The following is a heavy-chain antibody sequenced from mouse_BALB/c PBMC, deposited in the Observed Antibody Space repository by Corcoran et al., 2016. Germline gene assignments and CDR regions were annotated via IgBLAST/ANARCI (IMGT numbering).Heavy chain of an antibody. V-gene: IGHV14-3*02. CDR3: AREGRVYYGSGYYAMDY. CDR2: IDTANGNT. J-gene: IGHJ4*01. Sequence: EVKLKQSGAELVKPGASVKLSCTASGFNIKDTYMHWVKQRPEQGLEWIGRIDTANGNTTYDPKFQGKATITADTSSNTAYLQLSSLTSEDTAVYYCAREGRVYYGSGYYAMDYWGQGTSVTVSS. CDR1: GFNIKDTY. D-gene: IGHD1-1*01.